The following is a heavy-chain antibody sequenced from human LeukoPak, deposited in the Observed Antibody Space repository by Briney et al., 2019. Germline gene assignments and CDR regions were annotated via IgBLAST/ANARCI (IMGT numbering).Heavy chain of an antibody. D-gene: IGHD2-2*01. CDR2: ISWNSGSI. J-gene: IGHJ4*02. V-gene: IGHV3-9*01. CDR3: AKGGYCSSTSCYFDY. Sequence: GRSLRLSCAASGFTFDDYAMHWVRQAPGKGPEWVSGISWNSGSIGYADSVKGRFTISRDNAKNSLYLQMNSLRAEDTALYYCAKGGYCSSTSCYFDYWGQGTLVTVSS. CDR1: GFTFDDYA.